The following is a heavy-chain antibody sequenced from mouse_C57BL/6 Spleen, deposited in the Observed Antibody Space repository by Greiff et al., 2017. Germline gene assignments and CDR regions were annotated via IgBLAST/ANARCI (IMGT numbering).Heavy chain of an antibody. Sequence: VQLQQSGPELVKPGASVKISCKASGYTFTDYYMNWVKQSHGKSLEWIGDINPNNGGTSYNQKFKGKATLTVDKSSSTAYMELRSLTSEDSAVYYGARIYDGYLAWFAYWGQGTLVTVSA. CDR3: ARIYDGYLAWFAY. V-gene: IGHV1-26*01. D-gene: IGHD2-3*01. CDR1: GYTFTDYY. J-gene: IGHJ3*01. CDR2: INPNNGGT.